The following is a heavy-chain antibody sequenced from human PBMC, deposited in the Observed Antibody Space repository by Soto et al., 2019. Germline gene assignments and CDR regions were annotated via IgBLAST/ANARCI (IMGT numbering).Heavy chain of an antibody. J-gene: IGHJ3*02. CDR1: GVTFSSYS. CDR2: ISSSSRYI. D-gene: IGHD4-17*01. Sequence: GGSLRLSCAASGVTFSSYSLNWVRQAPGKGLEWVSSISSSSRYIYYADSVKGRFTISRDNAKNSLYLQMNSLRAEDTAVYYCARERPTVRDAYDIWSQGTMDTVSS. CDR3: ARERPTVRDAYDI. V-gene: IGHV3-21*01.